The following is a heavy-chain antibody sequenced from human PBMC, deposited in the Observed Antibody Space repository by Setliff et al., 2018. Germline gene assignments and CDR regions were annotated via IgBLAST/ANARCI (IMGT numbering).Heavy chain of an antibody. CDR3: TRSRGTTVYDY. J-gene: IGHJ4*02. CDR1: GFTFSTCY. V-gene: IGHV3-30*02. D-gene: IGHD1-7*01. Sequence: GGSLRLSCAASGFTFSTCYMHWVRQPPGKGLEWVAFVHYDGVNKHYRDSVKGRFTISRDNSKNTVYLEMNSLRADDTAVYYCTRSRGTTVYDYWGQGTLVTVSS. CDR2: VHYDGVNK.